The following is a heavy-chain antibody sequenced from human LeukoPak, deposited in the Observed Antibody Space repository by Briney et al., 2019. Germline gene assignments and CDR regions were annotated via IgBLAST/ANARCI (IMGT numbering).Heavy chain of an antibody. J-gene: IGHJ4*02. V-gene: IGHV3-21*01. CDR2: ISSSSSYI. Sequence: EWVSSISSSSSYIYYADSVKGRFTISRDNAKNSLYLQMNSLRAEDTAVYYCARDVSGLFTYWGQGTLVTVSS. CDR3: ARDVSGLFTY. D-gene: IGHD2-8*01.